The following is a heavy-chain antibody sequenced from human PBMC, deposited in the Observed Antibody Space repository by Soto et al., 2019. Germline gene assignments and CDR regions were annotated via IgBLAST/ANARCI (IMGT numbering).Heavy chain of an antibody. CDR1: GFTFSNYR. V-gene: IGHV3-74*01. CDR3: ARDGGGLGY. J-gene: IGHJ4*02. Sequence: EVQLVESGGGLVQPGGSVRLSCVVSGFTFSNYRMHWVRQAPGKGLVWVSRIESDGSSTTYADSVKGRFTISRDNDKNTLYLQMNGLSGEDTAISYCARDGGGLGYWGQGTLVTVSS. CDR2: IESDGSST. D-gene: IGHD3-10*01.